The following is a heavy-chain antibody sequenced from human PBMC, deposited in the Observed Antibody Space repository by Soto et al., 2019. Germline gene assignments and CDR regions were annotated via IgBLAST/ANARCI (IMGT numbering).Heavy chain of an antibody. D-gene: IGHD3-10*01. J-gene: IGHJ6*02. V-gene: IGHV3-7*03. CDR2: IKEDGREK. CDR3: ARPRFRGMDV. Sequence: LRLSCVASGFRLSNHFMNWVRQAPGKGLEWVATIKEDGREKYYVESVEGRFTISRDNAKNSLYLEVSNVRDGDTAVYYCARPRFRGMDVWGQGTTVTVSS. CDR1: GFRLSNHF.